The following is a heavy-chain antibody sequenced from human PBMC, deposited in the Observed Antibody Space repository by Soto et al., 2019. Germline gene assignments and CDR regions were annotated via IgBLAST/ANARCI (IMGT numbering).Heavy chain of an antibody. D-gene: IGHD3-16*01. V-gene: IGHV3-9*01. CDR2: ISWNSGSI. CDR3: AKDTTPSPGGAFDI. Sequence: DVQLVESGGGLVQPGRSLRLSCAASGFTFDDYAMHWVRQAPGKGLEWVSGISWNSGSIGYADSAKGRFTISRDNAKNSLYLQMNRLRAEDTALYYGAKDTTPSPGGAFDIWGQGTMVTVSS. J-gene: IGHJ3*02. CDR1: GFTFDDYA.